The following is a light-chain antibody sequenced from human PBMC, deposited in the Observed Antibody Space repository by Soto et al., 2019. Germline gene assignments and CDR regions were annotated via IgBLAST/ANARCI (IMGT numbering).Light chain of an antibody. V-gene: IGLV1-40*01. J-gene: IGLJ1*01. CDR2: GNT. Sequence: QSVLTQPPSVSGAPGQRGTISCTGSSSNIGAGYDVHWYQHLPGTAPKLLISGNTNRPSGVPDRFSGSKSGTSASLAITGLQAEDEADYFCQSYDSSLTGYYVFGTGTKVTVL. CDR3: QSYDSSLTGYYV. CDR1: SSNIGAGYD.